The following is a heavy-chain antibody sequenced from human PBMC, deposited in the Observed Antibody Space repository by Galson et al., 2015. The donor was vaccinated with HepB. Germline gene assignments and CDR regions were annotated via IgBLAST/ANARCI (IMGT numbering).Heavy chain of an antibody. CDR3: AKGRVLQVTIGLDF. J-gene: IGHJ4*02. CDR2: IWYDGSQK. V-gene: IGHV3-33*06. CDR1: GFTFSNSG. D-gene: IGHD2-21*02. Sequence: SLRLSCAASGFTFSNSGMHWVRQAPGKGLEWVALIWYDGSQKFYADSVKGRFTISRDNSRNTVFLQLNSLTAEDTAVYYCAKGRVLQVTIGLDFWGQGTLVTVSS.